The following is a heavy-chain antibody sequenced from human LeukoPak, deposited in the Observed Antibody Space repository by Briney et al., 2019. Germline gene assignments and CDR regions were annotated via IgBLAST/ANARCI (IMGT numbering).Heavy chain of an antibody. CDR3: ARDATYYYYGMDV. V-gene: IGHV3-53*01. Sequence: HTGGSLRLSCAASGFTVSSNYMSWVRQAPGKGLEWVSVIYSGGGTYYADSVKGRFTISRDNSKNTLYLQMNSLRAEDTAVYYCARDATYYYYGMDVWGKGTTVTVSS. CDR1: GFTVSSNY. J-gene: IGHJ6*04. CDR2: IYSGGGT.